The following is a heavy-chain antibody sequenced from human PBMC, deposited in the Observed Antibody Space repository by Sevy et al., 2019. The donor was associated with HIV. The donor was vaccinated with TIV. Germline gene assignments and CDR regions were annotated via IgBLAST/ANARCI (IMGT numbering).Heavy chain of an antibody. V-gene: IGHV3-30*03. J-gene: IGHJ3*02. D-gene: IGHD2-21*02. CDR3: ARLPMPLYSFYGGGDPPDYDAFDI. CDR2: ISYDGSNK. Sequence: GGSLRLSCAASGFTFSSYGMHWVRQAPGKGLEWVAVISYDGSNKYYADSVKGRFTISRDNSKNTLYLQMNSLRAEDTAVYYCARLPMPLYSFYGGGDPPDYDAFDIWGQGTMVTVSS. CDR1: GFTFSSYG.